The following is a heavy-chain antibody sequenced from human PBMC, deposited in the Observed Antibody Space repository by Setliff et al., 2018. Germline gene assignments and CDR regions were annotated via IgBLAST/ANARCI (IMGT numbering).Heavy chain of an antibody. Sequence: PGESLKISCVASGFTFSSYAMSWVRQAPGKGLEWVANIKQDGSEKYYVDSVKGRFTISRDNAKNSLYLQMNSLRAEDTAVYYCARDGGEYWGQGTLVTVSS. CDR2: IKQDGSEK. CDR1: GFTFSSYA. J-gene: IGHJ4*02. V-gene: IGHV3-7*01. D-gene: IGHD3-16*01. CDR3: ARDGGEY.